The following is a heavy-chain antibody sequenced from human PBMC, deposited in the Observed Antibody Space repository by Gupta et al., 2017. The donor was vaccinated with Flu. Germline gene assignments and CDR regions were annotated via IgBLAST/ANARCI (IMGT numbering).Heavy chain of an antibody. J-gene: IGHJ4*02. Sequence: QLQLQESGPGLVKPSETLSLTCTVSGGSISSGDYFWGWIRQLPGKGLEWIGSIYYSGITYYNPSLKSRVTMSLDTSKNQFSLKLSSVTAADTAVYYCARRAYFDSGFLYYFDYWGQGTLVTVSS. CDR1: GGSISSGDYF. CDR3: ARRAYFDSGFLYYFDY. CDR2: IYYSGIT. D-gene: IGHD3-22*01. V-gene: IGHV4-39*01.